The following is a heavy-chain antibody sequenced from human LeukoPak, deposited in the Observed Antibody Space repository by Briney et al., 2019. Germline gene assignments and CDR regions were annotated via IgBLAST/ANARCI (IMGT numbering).Heavy chain of an antibody. D-gene: IGHD3-3*02. J-gene: IGHJ6*03. CDR1: VYTFTING. Sequence: ASVTVSCKASVYTFTINGITWVRQAPGQGLEWMGWISGYNGNTNYAQKLQGRVTMTTDRSTSTAYMELRSLTSDDTAVYYCARGALAQPFYYYMDVWGKGTTVTVSS. CDR3: ARGALAQPFYYYMDV. V-gene: IGHV1-18*01. CDR2: ISGYNGNT.